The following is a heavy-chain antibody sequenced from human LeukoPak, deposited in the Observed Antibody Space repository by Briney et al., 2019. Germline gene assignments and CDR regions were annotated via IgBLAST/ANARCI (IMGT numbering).Heavy chain of an antibody. V-gene: IGHV1-69*04. Sequence: SVKVSCKASGGTFSSYTISWVRQAPGQGLEWMGRIIPILGIASYAQKFQGRVTITADESTSTAYTELSSLRSEDTAVYYCAREDYYGSGFDPWGQGTLVTVSS. CDR2: IIPILGIA. J-gene: IGHJ5*02. CDR3: AREDYYGSGFDP. D-gene: IGHD3-10*01. CDR1: GGTFSSYT.